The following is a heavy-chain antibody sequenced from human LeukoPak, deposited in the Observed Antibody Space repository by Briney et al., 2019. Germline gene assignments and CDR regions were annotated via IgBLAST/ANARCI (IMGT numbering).Heavy chain of an antibody. V-gene: IGHV4-4*08. CDR2: VRTNGEN. D-gene: IGHD5-18*01. Sequence: PSETLSHTCTVSGGSTKAYNWSWIRQPPGKGLECIAYVRTNGENTYNRSLKSRVAISVDTANNQISLRLNFVTAADTAIYYCARKPANTAAFDIWGLGTMVTVSS. CDR1: GGSTKAYN. CDR3: ARKPANTAAFDI. J-gene: IGHJ3*02.